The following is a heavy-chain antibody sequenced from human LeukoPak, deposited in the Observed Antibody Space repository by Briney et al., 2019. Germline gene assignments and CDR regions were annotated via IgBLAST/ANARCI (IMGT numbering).Heavy chain of an antibody. V-gene: IGHV3-30*18. J-gene: IGHJ6*02. D-gene: IGHD5/OR15-5a*01. CDR2: ISHDGSYK. Sequence: PGGSLRLSYAASGFTFSSYGMHWVRQAPDKGLEWVAVISHDGSYKYYADSVKGRFTISRDNSKNTLYLQMNSLRPEDTAVYYCAKTSVNFYYYYDMDVWGQGTTVTVSS. CDR3: AKTSVNFYYYYDMDV. CDR1: GFTFSSYG.